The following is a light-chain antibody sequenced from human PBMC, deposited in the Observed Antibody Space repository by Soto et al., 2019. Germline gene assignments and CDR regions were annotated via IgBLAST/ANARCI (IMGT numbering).Light chain of an antibody. CDR1: QNIRNY. CDR2: AAS. CDR3: QESYSSPWT. Sequence: IQMHQPPSSLSASVRDSVTITCRASQNIRNYLNWYQQKPGRAPKILIYAASSLQSGVPSRFSGGGSGTDFTLTITSLQPEDFATYYCQESYSSPWTFGQGTKVEIK. V-gene: IGKV1-39*01. J-gene: IGKJ1*01.